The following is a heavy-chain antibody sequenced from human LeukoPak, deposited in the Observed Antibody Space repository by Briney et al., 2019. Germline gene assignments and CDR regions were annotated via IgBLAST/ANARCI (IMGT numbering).Heavy chain of an antibody. CDR3: AKIGSYSVLGAYYFDS. V-gene: IGHV3-23*01. Sequence: GGSLRLSCAASGFTFSSYAMSWVRQAPGKGLEWVSALSGSGSSTYYADSVKGRFTISRDNSKSTLYLQMNGLRAEDTAVYYCAKIGSYSVLGAYYFDSWGQGTLVTVSS. CDR1: GFTFSSYA. D-gene: IGHD1-26*01. CDR2: LSGSGSST. J-gene: IGHJ4*02.